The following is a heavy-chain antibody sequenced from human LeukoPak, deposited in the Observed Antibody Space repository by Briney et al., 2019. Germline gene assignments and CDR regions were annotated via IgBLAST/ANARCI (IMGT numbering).Heavy chain of an antibody. CDR1: GFTFSSYA. CDR2: IGGSGGST. Sequence: GSLRLSCAASGFTFSSYAMSWVRQAPGKGLEWISAIGGSGGSTYYVDSVKGRFTISRDNSKNTLYLQMNSLRVEDTAVYYCAKLPVAGLYFDYWGQGTLVTVSS. V-gene: IGHV3-23*01. D-gene: IGHD6-19*01. J-gene: IGHJ4*02. CDR3: AKLPVAGLYFDY.